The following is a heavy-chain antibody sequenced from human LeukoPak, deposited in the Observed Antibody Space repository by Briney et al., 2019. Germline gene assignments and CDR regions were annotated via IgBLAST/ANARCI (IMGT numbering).Heavy chain of an antibody. CDR3: ARDNSVGDNAWWFDP. V-gene: IGHV1-46*01. J-gene: IGHJ5*02. D-gene: IGHD1-26*01. CDR2: INPSGDST. Sequence: GASVKVSCKASGYSFTSYYMHWVRQAPGQGLEWMGIINPSGDSTSCAQKFQGRVTMTRDVSTSTDYMELSSLRSEDTAVYYCARDNSVGDNAWWFDPWGQGTLVTVSS. CDR1: GYSFTSYY.